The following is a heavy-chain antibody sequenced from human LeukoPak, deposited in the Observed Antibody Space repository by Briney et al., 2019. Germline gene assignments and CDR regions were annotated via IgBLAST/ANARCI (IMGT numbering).Heavy chain of an antibody. D-gene: IGHD3-10*01. Sequence: GASVKVSCKASGYTFTSYGISWVRQAPGQGLEWMGWISAYNGNTNYAQKLQGRVTMTTDTSTSTAYMELRSLRSDDTAVYYCARAGGLGFGESKGRYYYYMDVWGKGTTVTISS. CDR1: GYTFTSYG. V-gene: IGHV1-18*01. CDR2: ISAYNGNT. J-gene: IGHJ6*03. CDR3: ARAGGLGFGESKGRYYYYMDV.